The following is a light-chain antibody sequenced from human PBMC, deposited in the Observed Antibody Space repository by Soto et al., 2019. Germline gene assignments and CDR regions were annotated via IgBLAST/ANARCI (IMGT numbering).Light chain of an antibody. J-gene: IGKJ4*01. V-gene: IGKV3-15*01. CDR3: QQYNDWPLPT. CDR1: RSIITN. Sequence: EIVMTQSPATLLVSPGERVTLSCRASRSIITNLAWYQHKPGQAPRLLIYGASTRAAGIPARFTGSGSGTEFTLTISSLQSEDFAFYYCQQYNDWPLPTFGGGTKVEIE. CDR2: GAS.